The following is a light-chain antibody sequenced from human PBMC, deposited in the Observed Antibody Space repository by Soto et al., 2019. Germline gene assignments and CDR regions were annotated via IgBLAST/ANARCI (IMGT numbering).Light chain of an antibody. CDR1: QNIDKNY. CDR3: QQYAHSPLT. V-gene: IGKV3-20*01. Sequence: EIVLTQSPGTLSLSPGESATLSCRASQNIDKNYLARFQHKPGQAPSLLIYDASMRATGVPDRFSGSGSGTDFTLTVSRLEPEDFAVFYCQQYAHSPLTFGGGTKVDIK. CDR2: DAS. J-gene: IGKJ4*01.